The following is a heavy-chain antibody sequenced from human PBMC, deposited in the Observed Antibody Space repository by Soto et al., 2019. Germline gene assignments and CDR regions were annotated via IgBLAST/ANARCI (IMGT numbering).Heavy chain of an antibody. CDR3: ARVRGGGTFDD. J-gene: IGHJ4*02. V-gene: IGHV4-31*03. CDR2: IYYSGST. CDR1: GGSISSGGYY. Sequence: SETLSLTCSVSGGSISSGGYYWSWFRQHPRKGLEWIGYIYYSGSTYYNASLKSRVTISLDTSKNQFSLKLTSATAADTAVYYCARVRGGGTFDDWGQGTLVTVSS. D-gene: IGHD1-26*01.